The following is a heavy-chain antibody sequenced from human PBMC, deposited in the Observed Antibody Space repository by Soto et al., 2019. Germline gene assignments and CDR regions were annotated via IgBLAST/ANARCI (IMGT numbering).Heavy chain of an antibody. CDR2: IHNSGSP. CDR1: GASIYNGGYF. V-gene: IGHV4-30-4*01. D-gene: IGHD3-22*01. Sequence: PSETLSLTCSVSGASIYNGGYFWSWILQSPGKGLEWIGHIHNSGSPYNNPSLKSRVTISADTSKNQFSLKLTSVTAADTAVYFCARTGKFYYYDNSGLPFDPWGQGTLVTVSS. J-gene: IGHJ5*02. CDR3: ARTGKFYYYDNSGLPFDP.